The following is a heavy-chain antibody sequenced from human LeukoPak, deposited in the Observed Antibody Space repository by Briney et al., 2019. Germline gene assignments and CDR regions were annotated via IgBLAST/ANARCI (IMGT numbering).Heavy chain of an antibody. Sequence: GGSLRLSCAASGFTFRSYGMHWVRQAPGKGLEWVAVISYDGSNKYYADSVKGRFTISRDDSKNTLYLQMNSLRAGDTAVYYCAKGLAVLSSYYYGMDVWGQGTTVTVSS. CDR3: AKGLAVLSSYYYGMDV. CDR2: ISYDGSNK. D-gene: IGHD1-1*01. V-gene: IGHV3-30*18. CDR1: GFTFRSYG. J-gene: IGHJ6*02.